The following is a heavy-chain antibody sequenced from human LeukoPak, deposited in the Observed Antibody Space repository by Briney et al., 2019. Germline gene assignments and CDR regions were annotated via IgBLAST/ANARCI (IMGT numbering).Heavy chain of an antibody. J-gene: IGHJ5*02. D-gene: IGHD2-2*01. V-gene: IGHV4-61*05. CDR3: ARAEGYCSSTSCYNWFDP. Sequence: PSETLSLTCTVSGGSISSSSYYWSWIRQPPGKGLEWIGYIYYSGSTNYNPSLKSRVTISVDTSKNQFSLKLSSVTAADTAVYYCARAEGYCSSTSCYNWFDPWGQGTLVTVSS. CDR1: GGSISSSSYY. CDR2: IYYSGST.